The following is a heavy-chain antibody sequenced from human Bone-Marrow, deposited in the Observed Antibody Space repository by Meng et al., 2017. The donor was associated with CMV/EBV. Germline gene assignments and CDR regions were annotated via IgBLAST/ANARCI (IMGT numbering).Heavy chain of an antibody. J-gene: IGHJ3*02. Sequence: GESLKISCAASGFTFSTYSMNWVRQAPGKGLEWVSSISDSGSHIYYADSVKGRFTISRDNAKSSLYLQMNSLRAEDTAVYYCARNPGTDAFDIWGQGTMVTVSS. CDR2: ISDSGSHI. CDR1: GFTFSTYS. V-gene: IGHV3-21*01. D-gene: IGHD3-10*01. CDR3: ARNPGTDAFDI.